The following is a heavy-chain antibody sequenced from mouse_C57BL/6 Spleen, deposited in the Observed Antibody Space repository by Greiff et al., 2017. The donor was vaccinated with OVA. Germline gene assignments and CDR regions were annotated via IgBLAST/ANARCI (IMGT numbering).Heavy chain of an antibody. Sequence: VQLQQSGPELVKPGASVTISCKASGYSFTGYYMNWVKQSPEKSLEWIGEINPSTGGTTYNQKFKAKATLTVDKSSSTAYMQLKSLTSEDSAVYYCARRGGSEGFAYWGQGTLVTVSA. D-gene: IGHD1-1*01. CDR1: GYSFTGYY. CDR3: ARRGGSEGFAY. CDR2: INPSTGGT. V-gene: IGHV1-42*01. J-gene: IGHJ3*01.